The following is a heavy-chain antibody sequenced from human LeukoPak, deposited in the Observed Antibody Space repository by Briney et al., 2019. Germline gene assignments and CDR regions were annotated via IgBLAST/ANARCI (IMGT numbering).Heavy chain of an antibody. CDR3: ARGLTMVRGDAFDI. Sequence: SETLSLTCAVYGGSFSGYYWSWIRQPPGKGLEWIGEINHSGSTNYNPSLKSRVTISVDTSKNQFPLKLSSVTAADTAVYYCARGLTMVRGDAFDIWGQGTMVTVSS. V-gene: IGHV4-34*01. D-gene: IGHD3-10*01. CDR2: INHSGST. J-gene: IGHJ3*02. CDR1: GGSFSGYY.